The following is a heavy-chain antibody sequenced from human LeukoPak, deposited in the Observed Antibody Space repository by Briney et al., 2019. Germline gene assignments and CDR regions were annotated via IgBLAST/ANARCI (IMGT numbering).Heavy chain of an antibody. J-gene: IGHJ4*02. V-gene: IGHV3-23*01. Sequence: GGSLRLSCAVSGFSLSNPAMSWVRQAPGKGLEWLSLIVASSGSTFYAVSVKGRFTISRDNSKNTLYLQMNSLRADDTAVYYCAKGAYDYIEMGYFDYWGQGTLVTVSS. CDR3: AKGAYDYIEMGYFDY. CDR1: GFSLSNPA. CDR2: IVASSGST. D-gene: IGHD5-12*01.